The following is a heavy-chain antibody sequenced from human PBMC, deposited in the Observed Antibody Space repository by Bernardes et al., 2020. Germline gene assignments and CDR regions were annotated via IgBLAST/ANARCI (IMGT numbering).Heavy chain of an antibody. V-gene: IGHV3-23*01. D-gene: IGHD2-15*01. Sequence: GSLRLSCAASGFAFSSFDMTWVRHAPGKGLEWVSVITASDATTHYADSVQGRFTISRDNSKNTLYLQMNSLRADDTAVYYCAKKGGTTKDFDSWGQGTLVTVSS. J-gene: IGHJ4*02. CDR3: AKKGGTTKDFDS. CDR2: ITASDATT. CDR1: GFAFSSFD.